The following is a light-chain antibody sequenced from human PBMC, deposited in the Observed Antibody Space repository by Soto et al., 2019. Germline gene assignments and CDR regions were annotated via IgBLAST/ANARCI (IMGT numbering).Light chain of an antibody. CDR1: QSVSASY. J-gene: IGKJ2*01. CDR2: GAS. V-gene: IGKV3-20*01. Sequence: EIVLTQSPGTLSLSPGERATLSCRASQSVSASYLAWYQQKPGQAPRLLIYGASSRATGIPDRFSGGGSGTDFPLTVRSLEPEDFAVYYCQQYGSSPPEYTFGQGTKLEIK. CDR3: QQYGSSPPEYT.